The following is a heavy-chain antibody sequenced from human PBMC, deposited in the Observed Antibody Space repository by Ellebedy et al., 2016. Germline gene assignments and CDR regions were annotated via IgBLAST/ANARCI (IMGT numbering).Heavy chain of an antibody. CDR1: GYTFTGYY. Sequence: ASVKVSCKASGYTFTGYYIHWVRRAPGQGLEWMGWINPNSGDTNYAQKFQGRVTMTRDTSITTAYMELSSLRSDDTALYHCARALSASLTNWFDTWGQGTLVTVSS. CDR2: INPNSGDT. V-gene: IGHV1-2*02. CDR3: ARALSASLTNWFDT. D-gene: IGHD3-3*02. J-gene: IGHJ5*02.